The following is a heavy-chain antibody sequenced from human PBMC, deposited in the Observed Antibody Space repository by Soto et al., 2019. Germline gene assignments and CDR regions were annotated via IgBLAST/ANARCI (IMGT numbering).Heavy chain of an antibody. J-gene: IGHJ5*02. CDR2: IYYSGST. D-gene: IGHD3-10*01. CDR1: GGSISSGGYY. V-gene: IGHV4-31*03. Sequence: PSETLSLTCTVSGGSISSGGYYWSWIRQHPGKGLEWIGYIYYSGSTYYNPSLKSRVTISVDTSKNQFSLKLSSVTAADTAVYYFARVKTYYYGSGNPGSRWFDPWGQGTLVTVSS. CDR3: ARVKTYYYGSGNPGSRWFDP.